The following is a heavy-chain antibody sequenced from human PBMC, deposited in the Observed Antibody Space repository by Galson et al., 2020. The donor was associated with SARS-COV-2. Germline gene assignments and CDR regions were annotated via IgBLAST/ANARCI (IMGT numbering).Heavy chain of an antibody. Sequence: HGESLKISCKGSGYSFTSYWISWVRQMRGKGLEWMGRIDPSDSGTRYSPSFQGQVTFSADKSTKTAYLQWTSLQASDSAMYYCVLGYAPLYPWGQGTLVAVSS. CDR2: IDPSDSGT. CDR3: VLGYAPLYP. V-gene: IGHV5-10-1*04. J-gene: IGHJ5*02. D-gene: IGHD2-15*01. CDR1: GYSFTSYW.